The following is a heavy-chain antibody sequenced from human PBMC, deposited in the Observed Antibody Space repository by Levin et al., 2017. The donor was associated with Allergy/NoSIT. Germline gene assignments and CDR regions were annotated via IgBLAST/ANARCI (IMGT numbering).Heavy chain of an antibody. Sequence: GESLKISCVASGFNFNNYGMHWVRQAPGKGLEWVAVISYDANNEYYLDSVKGRFTISRDNSKNTLYLQMNSLRAEDTAVYFCAKVGHCTPTTCLYEALNDAFDIWGQGTRVTVSS. CDR2: ISYDANNE. V-gene: IGHV3-30*18. CDR1: GFNFNNYG. D-gene: IGHD2-2*01. J-gene: IGHJ3*02. CDR3: AKVGHCTPTTCLYEALNDAFDI.